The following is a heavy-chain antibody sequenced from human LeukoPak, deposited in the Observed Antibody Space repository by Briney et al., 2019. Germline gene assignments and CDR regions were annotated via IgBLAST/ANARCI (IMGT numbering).Heavy chain of an antibody. CDR1: AGSLRAFY. D-gene: IGHD4-23*01. CDR3: ARHGGGNSIYYLDY. Sequence: KASVTLSLHRSVSAGSLRAFYWGWLPQPPGKGLGGGGYIYYSGSTNYNPSLKSRVTISVDTSKNQFSLKLSSVTAADTAVYHCARHGGGNSIYYLDYWGQGTLVTVSS. CDR2: IYYSGST. V-gene: IGHV4-59*08. J-gene: IGHJ4*02.